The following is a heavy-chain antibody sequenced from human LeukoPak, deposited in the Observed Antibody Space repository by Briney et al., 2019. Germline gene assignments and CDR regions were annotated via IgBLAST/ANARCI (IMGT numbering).Heavy chain of an antibody. J-gene: IGHJ4*02. CDR1: GFTFSIYT. CDR2: ISSSGNNI. V-gene: IGHV3-21*01. Sequence: GGSLRLSCAASGFTFSIYTMNWVRQAPGKGPEWVSCISSSGNNIHYADSVKGRFTISRNTSKNSLYVHMDNLNVEDTAVYYCASHEPWQHGPPYHFDFWGQGTLVAVSS. D-gene: IGHD6-13*01. CDR3: ASHEPWQHGPPYHFDF.